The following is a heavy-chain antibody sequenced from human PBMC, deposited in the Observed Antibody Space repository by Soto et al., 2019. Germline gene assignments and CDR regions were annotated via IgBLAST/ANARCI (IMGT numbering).Heavy chain of an antibody. CDR2: IKSKTDGGTT. D-gene: IGHD6-13*01. CDR1: GFTFSNAW. Sequence: GGSLRLSCAASGFTFSNAWMSWVRQAPGKGLEWVGRIKSKTDGGTTDYAAPVKGRFTISRDDSKNTLYLQMNSLKTEDAAVYYSTTPGIAAAGLDYWGQGTLVTVSS. CDR3: TTPGIAAAGLDY. J-gene: IGHJ4*02. V-gene: IGHV3-15*01.